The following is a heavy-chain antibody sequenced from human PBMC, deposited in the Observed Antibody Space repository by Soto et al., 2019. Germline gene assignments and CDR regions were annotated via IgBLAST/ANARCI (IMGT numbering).Heavy chain of an antibody. J-gene: IGHJ4*02. CDR2: IYFSGTT. CDR1: GGSVSSNSHY. D-gene: IGHD6-19*01. Sequence: SETLSLTCTVSGGSVSSNSHYWSWIRQPPVKGLEWIGYIYFSGTTKYDPSLNSRVTISVDTSKNQFSLKLRSVTAADTAVYYCAGTIPGYTDDWYWNYFDYWGQGILVTVSS. CDR3: AGTIPGYTDDWYWNYFDY. V-gene: IGHV4-61*01.